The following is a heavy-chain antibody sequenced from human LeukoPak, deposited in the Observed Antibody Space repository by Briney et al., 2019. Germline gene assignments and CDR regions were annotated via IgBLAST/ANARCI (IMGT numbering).Heavy chain of an antibody. J-gene: IGHJ4*02. CDR3: ARGATGGLYYFDY. V-gene: IGHV3-48*02. CDR1: GFTFSSCS. Sequence: GGSLRLSCAASGFTFSSCSMNWVRQAPGKGLEWVSYISSSSSTIYYADSVKGRFTISRDNAKNSLYLQMNSLRDEDTAVYYCARGATGGLYYFDYWGQGTLVTVSS. D-gene: IGHD3-16*01. CDR2: ISSSSSTI.